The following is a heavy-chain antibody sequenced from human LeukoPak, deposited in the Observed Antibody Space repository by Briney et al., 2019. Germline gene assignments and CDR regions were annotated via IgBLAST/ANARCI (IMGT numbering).Heavy chain of an antibody. CDR2: TRKKTNSYTT. Sequence: GGSLGLSCAASGFTFSDHYMDWVRQAPGKGLEWVGRTRKKTNSYTTEYAASVKGRFTISRDDSKNSLYLQMNSLRAEDTALYYCTRVVLVGTTYSYFDYWGQGTLVTVSS. V-gene: IGHV3-72*01. CDR1: GFTFSDHY. D-gene: IGHD1-26*01. J-gene: IGHJ4*02. CDR3: TRVVLVGTTYSYFDY.